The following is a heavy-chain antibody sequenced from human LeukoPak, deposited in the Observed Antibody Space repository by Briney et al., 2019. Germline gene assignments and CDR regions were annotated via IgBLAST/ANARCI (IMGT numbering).Heavy chain of an antibody. D-gene: IGHD2/OR15-2a*01. CDR2: INHSGST. Sequence: SETLSLTCAVYGGSFSGYYWSWIRQPPGKGLEWIGEINHSGSTNYNPSLKSRVTISVDTSKNQFSLKLSSVTAADTAVYYCARGFYIYYVDYWHQGTRVTVSS. V-gene: IGHV4-34*01. CDR3: ARGFYIYYVDY. J-gene: IGHJ4*02. CDR1: GGSFSGYY.